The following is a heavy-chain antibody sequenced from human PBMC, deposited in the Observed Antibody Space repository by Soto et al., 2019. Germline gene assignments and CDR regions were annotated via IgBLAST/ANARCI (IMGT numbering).Heavy chain of an antibody. CDR1: GYTFTSYG. V-gene: IGHV1-18*01. CDR3: ARKVAAAGRAFFYYYYYMDV. CDR2: ISAYNGNT. J-gene: IGHJ6*03. D-gene: IGHD6-13*01. Sequence: QVQLVQSGAEVKKPGASVKVSCKASGYTFTSYGISWVRQAPGQGLEWMGWISAYNGNTNYAQKLQGRVTMTTDTSTSTAYMELRSLRSDDTAVYYCARKVAAAGRAFFYYYYYMDVWSKGTTVTVSS.